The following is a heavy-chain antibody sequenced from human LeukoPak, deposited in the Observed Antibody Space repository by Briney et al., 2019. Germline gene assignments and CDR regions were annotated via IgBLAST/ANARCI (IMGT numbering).Heavy chain of an antibody. D-gene: IGHD3-22*01. CDR3: ASDSYLIDYYDSSGYYPLFGY. CDR1: GFTFSSYS. CDR2: ISSSSSYI. V-gene: IGHV3-21*01. Sequence: GGSLRLSCAASGFTFSSYSMNWVRQAPGKGLEWVSSISSSSSYIYYAHSVKGRFTISRDNAKNSLYLQMNSLRAEDTAVYYCASDSYLIDYYDSSGYYPLFGYWGQGTLVTVSS. J-gene: IGHJ4*02.